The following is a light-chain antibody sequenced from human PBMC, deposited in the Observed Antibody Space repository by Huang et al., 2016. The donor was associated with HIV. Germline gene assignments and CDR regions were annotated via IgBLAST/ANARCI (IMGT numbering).Light chain of an antibody. CDR2: DAS. J-gene: IGKJ3*01. CDR1: QSVSSY. Sequence: EIVLTQSPATLSLSPGERATLSCRASQSVSSYLAWYQQKPGQAPRLLFYDASNRATGIPARFSGSGSGTDFTLTISSLEPEDFAVYYCQQRSNWPRLFTFGPGTKVDIK. CDR3: QQRSNWPRLFT. V-gene: IGKV3-11*01.